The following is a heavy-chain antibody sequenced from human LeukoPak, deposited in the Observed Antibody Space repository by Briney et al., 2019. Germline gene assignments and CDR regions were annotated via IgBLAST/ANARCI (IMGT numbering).Heavy chain of an antibody. Sequence: ASVKVSCKVSGYTLTELSMHWVRQAPGKGLEWMGGFDPEDGETIYAHKFQGRVTMTEDTSTDTAYMELSSLRSEDTAVYYCATGVPAAIARPFDYWGQGTLVTVSS. D-gene: IGHD2-2*02. V-gene: IGHV1-24*01. CDR2: FDPEDGET. CDR1: GYTLTELS. J-gene: IGHJ4*02. CDR3: ATGVPAAIARPFDY.